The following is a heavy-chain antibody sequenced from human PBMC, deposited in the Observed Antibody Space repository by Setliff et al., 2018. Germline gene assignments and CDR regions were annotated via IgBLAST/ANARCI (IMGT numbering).Heavy chain of an antibody. CDR3: ARDYNFWSGYYYFDY. CDR1: GGSISSYY. CDR2: IYTSGST. D-gene: IGHD3-3*01. J-gene: IGHJ4*02. V-gene: IGHV4-4*08. Sequence: SETLSLTCTVYGGSISSYYWSWIRQPPGKGLEWIGYIYTSGSTNYNPSLKSRVTISVDTSKNQFSLKLSSVTAADTAVYYCARDYNFWSGYYYFDYWGQGTLVTVSS.